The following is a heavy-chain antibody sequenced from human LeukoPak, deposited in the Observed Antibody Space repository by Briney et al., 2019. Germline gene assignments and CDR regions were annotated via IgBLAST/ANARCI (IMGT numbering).Heavy chain of an antibody. J-gene: IGHJ4*02. CDR3: AREWRGSGDY. CDR1: VFTFSSFS. D-gene: IGHD3-10*01. V-gene: IGHV3-48*04. CDR2: ITSTSRNI. Sequence: GGSLRLSCSASVFTFSSFSMFWVRHAPGKGLEWLSYITSTSRNIYYADSVKARFPVSRDNAKHSVFLQMNSLRAEDTAIYYCAREWRGSGDYWGQGTLVTVSS.